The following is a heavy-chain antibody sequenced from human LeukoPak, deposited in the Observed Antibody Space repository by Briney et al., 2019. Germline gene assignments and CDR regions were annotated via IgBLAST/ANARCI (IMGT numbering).Heavy chain of an antibody. V-gene: IGHV3-11*01. Sequence: GGSLRLSCAASGFTFSDYYMSWIRQAPGKGLEWVSYISSGSTIYYADSVKGRFTISRDNAKNSLYLQMNILRAEDTAVYYCARDAREYSSSWYSDYWGQGTLVTVSS. J-gene: IGHJ4*02. CDR3: ARDAREYSSSWYSDY. D-gene: IGHD6-13*01. CDR2: ISSGSTI. CDR1: GFTFSDYY.